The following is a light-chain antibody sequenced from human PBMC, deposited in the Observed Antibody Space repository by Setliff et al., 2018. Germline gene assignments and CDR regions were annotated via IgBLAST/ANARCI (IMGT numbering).Light chain of an antibody. J-gene: IGLJ1*01. CDR3: SSYTISRTVV. CDR2: DVS. Sequence: QSALTQPASVSGSPGQSITISCTGTSSDVGTYNYVSWYQQHPGKAPKLMIYDVSKRPSGVSNRFSGSKSGNTASLTISGLQAEDEADYYCSSYTISRTVVFGSGTKVTVL. V-gene: IGLV2-14*03. CDR1: SSDVGTYNY.